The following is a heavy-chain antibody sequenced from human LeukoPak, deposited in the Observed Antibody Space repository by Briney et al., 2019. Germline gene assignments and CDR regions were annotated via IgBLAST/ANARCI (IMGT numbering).Heavy chain of an antibody. CDR2: ISSGGTT. CDR3: ARRIVGSTSVDYFDY. J-gene: IGHJ4*02. Sequence: GGSLRRTCAASGFSVSINYMSWVRQAPGKGLEWVSVISSGGTTYYADSVKGRFTISRDNSKNTLSLQMNSLRAEDTAVYYCARRIVGSTSVDYFDYWGQGTLVTVSS. D-gene: IGHD1-26*01. V-gene: IGHV3-66*04. CDR1: GFSVSINY.